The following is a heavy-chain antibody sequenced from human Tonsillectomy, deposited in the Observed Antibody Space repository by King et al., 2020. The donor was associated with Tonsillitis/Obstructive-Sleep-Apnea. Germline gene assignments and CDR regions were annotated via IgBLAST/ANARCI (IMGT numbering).Heavy chain of an antibody. Sequence: VQLQESGPGLVKPSETLSLTCTVSGGSISSYYWSWIRQPPGKGMEWSGYIYSSWGTNYNPSLKSRVTMSVDTSKNQFSLKLSSVTAADTAVYYCARGYSRTWYFDYWGQGTLVTVSS. CDR1: GGSISSYY. D-gene: IGHD6-13*01. CDR2: IYSSWGT. V-gene: IGHV4-59*01. CDR3: ARGYSRTWYFDY. J-gene: IGHJ4*02.